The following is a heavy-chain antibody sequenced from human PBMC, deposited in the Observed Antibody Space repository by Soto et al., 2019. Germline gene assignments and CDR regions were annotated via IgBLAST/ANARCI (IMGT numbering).Heavy chain of an antibody. V-gene: IGHV1-69*01. CDR3: TRSRDTTWFQVPVPADRFDP. CDR2: IITLYGTT. CDR1: GGTFRSDA. J-gene: IGHJ5*02. Sequence: QVQLVQSGAEVKKPGSSVKVSCRYSGGTFRSDAISWVRQAPGQGLEWMGGIITLYGTTNYAQKFRGRVTITADESTSTVYMELSGLDSEDTAVYFCTRSRDTTWFQVPVPADRFDPWGQGTLVTLSS. D-gene: IGHD3-22*01.